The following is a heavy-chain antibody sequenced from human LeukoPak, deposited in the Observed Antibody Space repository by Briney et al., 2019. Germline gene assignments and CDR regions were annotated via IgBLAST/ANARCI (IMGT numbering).Heavy chain of an antibody. Sequence: ASVRVSCKTFGYSFTDYYIHWVRQAPGQGLEWMGWINTKSGRTSSARKFQGRVTMTRDPSITTVYVDMAWLTSDDTAIYFCARADFIDAGPYLIGPWGQGTLVTVSS. CDR3: ARADFIDAGPYLIGP. V-gene: IGHV1-2*02. CDR2: INTKSGRT. J-gene: IGHJ5*02. CDR1: GYSFTDYY. D-gene: IGHD3-3*01.